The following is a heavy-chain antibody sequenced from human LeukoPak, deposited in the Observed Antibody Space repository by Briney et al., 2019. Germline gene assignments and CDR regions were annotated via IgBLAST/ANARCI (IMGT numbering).Heavy chain of an antibody. CDR2: IYYSGST. J-gene: IGHJ6*03. V-gene: IGHV4-59*01. Sequence: PSETLSLTCTVSGGSISSYYWSWLRQPPGKGLEWIGYIYYSGSTNYNPSLKSRVTISVDTSKNQFSLKLSSVTAADTAVYYCARVGYSYGSPLYYYYYMDVWGKGTTVTVSS. D-gene: IGHD5-18*01. CDR1: GGSISSYY. CDR3: ARVGYSYGSPLYYYYYMDV.